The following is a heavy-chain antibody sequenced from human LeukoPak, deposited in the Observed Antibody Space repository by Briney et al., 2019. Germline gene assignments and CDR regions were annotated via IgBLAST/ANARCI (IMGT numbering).Heavy chain of an antibody. Sequence: PGGSLRLSCAASEFAFSSYAMSWVRQAPGKGLEWVSAIGGSGASTYYADSVKGRFTISRDNSKNTLYLQMNSLRAEDTAVYYCAKDIEPISSSWDASDVWGQGTMVTVSS. V-gene: IGHV3-23*01. D-gene: IGHD6-13*01. J-gene: IGHJ3*01. CDR3: AKDIEPISSSWDASDV. CDR1: EFAFSSYA. CDR2: IGGSGAST.